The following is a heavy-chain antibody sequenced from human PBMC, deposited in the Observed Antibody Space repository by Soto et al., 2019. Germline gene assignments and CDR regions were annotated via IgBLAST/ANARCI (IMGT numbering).Heavy chain of an antibody. CDR3: ARGRNYYYYGMDV. V-gene: IGHV3-72*01. Sequence: GGSLRLSCAASGFTFSDHYMDWVRQAPGKGLEWVGRTRNKANSYTTEYAASVKGRFTISRDDSKNSLYLQMNSLKTEDTAVYYCARGRNYYYYGMDVWGQGTTVTVSS. CDR1: GFTFSDHY. CDR2: TRNKANSYTT. J-gene: IGHJ6*02.